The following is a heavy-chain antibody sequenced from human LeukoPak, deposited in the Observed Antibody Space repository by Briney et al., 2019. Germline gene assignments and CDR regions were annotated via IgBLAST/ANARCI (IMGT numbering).Heavy chain of an antibody. CDR3: ARVIAAGADFDY. Sequence: PSETLSLTCAVSGYWGWIRQPPGKGLEWIGSIYHSGSTYYNPSLKSRVTILVDTSKNQFSLHLSSVTAADTAIYYCARVIAAGADFDYWGQGTLVTVSS. V-gene: IGHV4-38-2*01. J-gene: IGHJ4*02. CDR1: GY. D-gene: IGHD6-13*01. CDR2: IYHSGST.